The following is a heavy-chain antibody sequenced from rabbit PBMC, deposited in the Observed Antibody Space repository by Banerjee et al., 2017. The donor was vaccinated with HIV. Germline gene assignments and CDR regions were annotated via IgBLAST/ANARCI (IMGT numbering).Heavy chain of an antibody. J-gene: IGHJ4*01. CDR3: ARSYGSSSGFGL. D-gene: IGHD1-1*01. CDR2: INTGIGNP. V-gene: IGHV1S45*01. Sequence: QEQLEESGGDLVKPEGSLTLTCTASGFSFSSSYVMSWVRQAPGKGLEWIACINTGIGNPYYASWAKGRFTVSKTSSTTVTLQMTSLTAADTATYFCARSYGSSSGFGLWGPGTLVTVS. CDR1: GFSFSSSYV.